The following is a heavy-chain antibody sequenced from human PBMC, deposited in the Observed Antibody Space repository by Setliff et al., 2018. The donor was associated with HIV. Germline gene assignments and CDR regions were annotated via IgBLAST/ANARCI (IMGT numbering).Heavy chain of an antibody. J-gene: IGHJ4*02. CDR2: INPSGGST. Sequence: ASVKVSCKVSGFTFTTYYMHWVRQAPGQGLEWMGIINPSGGSTTYAQKFQGRVTMTRDTSTSTVYMELSSLRSEDTAVYYCARGATITYYFDYWGQGTLVTVSS. CDR1: GFTFTTYY. D-gene: IGHD5-12*01. CDR3: ARGATITYYFDY. V-gene: IGHV1-46*01.